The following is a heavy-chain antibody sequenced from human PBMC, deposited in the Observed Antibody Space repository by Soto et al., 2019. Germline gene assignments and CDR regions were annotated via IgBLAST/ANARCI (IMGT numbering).Heavy chain of an antibody. CDR1: GFTFSSYG. CDR2: ISYDGSNK. Sequence: GGSLRLSCAASGFTFSSYGMHWVRQAPGKGLEWVAVISYDGSNKYYADSVKGRFTISRDNSKNTLYLQMNSLRAEDTAVYYCARAHEYYSSGYVDYWGQGTLLTVSS. CDR3: ARAHEYYSSGYVDY. D-gene: IGHD6-19*01. V-gene: IGHV3-30*03. J-gene: IGHJ4*02.